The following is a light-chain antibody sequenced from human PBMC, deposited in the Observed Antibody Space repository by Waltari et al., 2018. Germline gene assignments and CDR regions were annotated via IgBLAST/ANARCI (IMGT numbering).Light chain of an antibody. V-gene: IGKV1-8*01. CDR3: QQYYSYPQT. Sequence: AIRMTQSPSSFSASTGDRVTITCRASQGISSYLAWYQQKPGKAPKLLFYAASTLQSGVPSRFSGSGSGTDFTLTISCLQSEDFATYYCQQYYSYPQTFGQGTKVEIK. J-gene: IGKJ1*01. CDR2: AAS. CDR1: QGISSY.